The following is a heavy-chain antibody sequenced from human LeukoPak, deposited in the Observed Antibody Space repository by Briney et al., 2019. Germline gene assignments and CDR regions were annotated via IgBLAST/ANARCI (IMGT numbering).Heavy chain of an antibody. Sequence: GGSLRLSCAASGFTLSSYDMHWVGQATGKGLEWVSAIGTAGDTYYPGSVKGRFTISRENAKHSLYLQMNSLRAGDTAVYYCARALFFRTTTNSGSFDYWGQGTLVTVSS. CDR2: IGTAGDT. CDR1: GFTLSSYD. CDR3: ARALFFRTTTNSGSFDY. J-gene: IGHJ4*02. V-gene: IGHV3-13*01. D-gene: IGHD5-12*01.